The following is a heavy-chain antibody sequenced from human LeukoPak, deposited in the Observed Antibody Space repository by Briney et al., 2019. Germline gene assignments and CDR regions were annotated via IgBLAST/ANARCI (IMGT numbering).Heavy chain of an antibody. Sequence: GGSLRLSCAASGFTFSNYTMNWVRQAPGKGLEWVSSISSSSTYIYYADSVKGRFTISRDNAKKSLYLQMNSLRAEDTAVYYCAKWPEGATPKFHYWGQGTLVTVSS. D-gene: IGHD1-26*01. CDR3: AKWPEGATPKFHY. J-gene: IGHJ4*02. CDR1: GFTFSNYT. CDR2: ISSSSTYI. V-gene: IGHV3-21*01.